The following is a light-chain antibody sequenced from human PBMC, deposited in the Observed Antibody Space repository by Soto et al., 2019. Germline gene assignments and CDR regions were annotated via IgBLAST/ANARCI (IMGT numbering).Light chain of an antibody. CDR3: QEYNSDSWT. J-gene: IGKJ1*01. CDR1: QSVGSY. Sequence: TQSPATLSLLPLETYTLSFRASQSVGSYFACYQQKPGKAPKLLIYDASSLESGVPSRFSGSGSGTEFTLTINNLQPDDFATYYCQEYNSDSWTFGQGTKVDIK. CDR2: DAS. V-gene: IGKV1-5*01.